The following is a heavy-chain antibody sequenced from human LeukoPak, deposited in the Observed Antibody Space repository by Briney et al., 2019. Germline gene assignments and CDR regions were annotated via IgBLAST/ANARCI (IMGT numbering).Heavy chain of an antibody. CDR2: ISGDGGGT. Sequence: GGSLRLSCAASRFSFDDYVMHWVRQAPGKGLEWVSLISGDGGGTYYGDSVKGRFTVFRDSSKNSLYLQMNSLRTEDTALYYCVKDSLCGADTCYRHFDYWGQGTLVTVSS. CDR3: VKDSLCGADTCYRHFDY. D-gene: IGHD2-21*01. V-gene: IGHV3-43*02. J-gene: IGHJ4*02. CDR1: RFSFDDYV.